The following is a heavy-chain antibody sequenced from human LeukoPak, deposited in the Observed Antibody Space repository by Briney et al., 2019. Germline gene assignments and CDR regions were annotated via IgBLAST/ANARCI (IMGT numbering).Heavy chain of an antibody. CDR2: ISSSASTI. J-gene: IGHJ4*02. V-gene: IGHV3-48*04. D-gene: IGHD1-26*01. Sequence: PGGSLRLSCVASGFSFSRYSMNWVRQAPGKGLEWVSYISSSASTIYYADSVKGRFTISRDNAKNSLYLQMNSLRVEDTAVYYCARGGTYYANDYWGQGTLVTVSS. CDR1: GFSFSRYS. CDR3: ARGGTYYANDY.